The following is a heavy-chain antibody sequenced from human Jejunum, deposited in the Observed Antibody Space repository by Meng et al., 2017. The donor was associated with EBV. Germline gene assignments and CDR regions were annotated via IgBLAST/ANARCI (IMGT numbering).Heavy chain of an antibody. V-gene: IGHV4-34*01. J-gene: IGHJ5*02. CDR3: ARLIVDPIDNWFDP. CDR1: GESLSKYY. D-gene: IGHD2-8*01. Sequence: QVQIQEWGAGLLKPSXXLSLIGPVYGESLSKYYWSWIRQPPGKGPQWIGEMNHDGRANYNPSLKSRVTMSVDTSKNQVSLKLSSVTAADTAIYYCARLIVDPIDNWFDPWGQGTLVTVSS. CDR2: MNHDGRA.